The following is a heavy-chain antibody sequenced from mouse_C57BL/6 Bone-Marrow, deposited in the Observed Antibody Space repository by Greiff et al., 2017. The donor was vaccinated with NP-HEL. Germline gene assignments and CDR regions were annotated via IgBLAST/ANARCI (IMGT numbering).Heavy chain of an antibody. CDR1: GFTFRSYA. Sequence: EVKVEESGEGLVKPGGSLKLSCAASGFTFRSYAMSWVRQPPEKRLEWVAYISSGGDDIYYADTVKGRFTIARDNARNTLYLQMSSLKSEDTAMYYCTSDVYYFDYWGQGTTLTVAS. D-gene: IGHD2-3*01. CDR2: ISSGGDDI. CDR3: TSDVYYFDY. J-gene: IGHJ2*01. V-gene: IGHV5-9-1*02.